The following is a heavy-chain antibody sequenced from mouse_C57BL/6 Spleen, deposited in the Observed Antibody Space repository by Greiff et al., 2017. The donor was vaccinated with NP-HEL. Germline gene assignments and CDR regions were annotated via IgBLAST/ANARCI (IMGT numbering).Heavy chain of an antibody. J-gene: IGHJ2*01. V-gene: IGHV1-59*01. CDR2: IDPSDSYT. CDR3: ARGGLLRPYFDY. CDR1: GYTFTSYW. D-gene: IGHD1-2*01. Sequence: QVQLKQPGAELVRPGTSVKLSCKASGYTFTSYWMHWVKQRPGQGLEWIGVIDPSDSYTNYNQKFKGKATLTVDTSSSTAYMQLSSLTSEDSAVYYCARGGLLRPYFDYWGQGTTLTVSS.